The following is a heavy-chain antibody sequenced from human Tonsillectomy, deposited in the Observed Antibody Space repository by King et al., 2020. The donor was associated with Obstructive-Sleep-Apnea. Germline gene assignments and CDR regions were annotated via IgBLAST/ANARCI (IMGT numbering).Heavy chain of an antibody. CDR2: INPSGGST. CDR1: GYTFTSYY. D-gene: IGHD3-3*01. CDR3: ASGRFLEEGGGWFDP. V-gene: IGHV1-46*01. J-gene: IGHJ5*02. Sequence: VQLVESGAEVKKPGASVTVSCKASGYTFTSYYMHWVRQAPGQGLEWMGIINPSGGSTSYAQKFQGRVTMTRDTSTSTVYMELSSLRSEDTAVYYCASGRFLEEGGGWFDPWGQGTLVTVSS.